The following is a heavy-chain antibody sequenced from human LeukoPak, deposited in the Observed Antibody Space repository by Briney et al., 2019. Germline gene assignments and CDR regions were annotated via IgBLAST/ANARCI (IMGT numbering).Heavy chain of an antibody. J-gene: IGHJ4*02. CDR2: IYYSGST. CDR1: GVSISSSNSY. Sequence: SETLSLTCTVSGVSISSSNSYWGWIRQPPGKGLEWIGSIYYSGSTYYNPSLKSRVTISVDTSKNQFSLKLSSVTAADTAVYYCARKYYYGSGSYFRWGQGTLVTVSS. D-gene: IGHD3-10*01. CDR3: ARKYYYGSGSYFR. V-gene: IGHV4-39*01.